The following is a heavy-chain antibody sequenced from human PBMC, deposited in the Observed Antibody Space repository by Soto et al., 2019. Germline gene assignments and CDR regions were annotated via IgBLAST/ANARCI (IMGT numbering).Heavy chain of an antibody. V-gene: IGHV1-18*01. CDR2: ISAYNGNT. CDR1: GFTFTSYG. J-gene: IGHJ1*01. CDR3: ARDRYCSGGSCYSIAEYFQH. Sequence: GASVKVSCKASGFTFTSYGISWVRQAPGQRPEWMGWISAYNGNTNYAQKLQGRVTMTTDTSTSTAYMELRSLRSDDTAVYYCARDRYCSGGSCYSIAEYFQHWGQGTLVTVSS. D-gene: IGHD2-15*01.